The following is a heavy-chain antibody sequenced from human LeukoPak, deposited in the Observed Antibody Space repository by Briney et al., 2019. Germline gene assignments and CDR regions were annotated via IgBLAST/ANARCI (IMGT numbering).Heavy chain of an antibody. V-gene: IGHV1-24*01. D-gene: IGHD2-21*01. CDR1: GYTLTELS. J-gene: IGHJ4*02. CDR2: FDPEDGET. Sequence: ASVKVSCKVSGYTLTELSMHWVRQAPGKGLEWMGGFDPEDGETIYAQKFQGRVTMTEDTSTSTAYMELRSLRSDDTAVYYCARDTPYCGGDCYFRNFDYWGQGTLVTVSS. CDR3: ARDTPYCGGDCYFRNFDY.